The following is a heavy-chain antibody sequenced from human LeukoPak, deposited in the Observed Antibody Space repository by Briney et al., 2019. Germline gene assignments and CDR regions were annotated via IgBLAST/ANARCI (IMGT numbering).Heavy chain of an antibody. CDR3: ARHWNLADYYYYYMDV. V-gene: IGHV4-39*01. J-gene: IGHJ6*03. CDR1: GGSISSSSYY. Sequence: PSETLSLTCTVSGGSISSSSYYWGWIRQPPGKGLEWIGSIYYSGSTYYNPSPKSRVTISVDTSKNQFSLKLSSVTAADTAVYYWARHWNLADYYYYYMDVWGKGTTVTVSS. D-gene: IGHD1-1*01. CDR2: IYYSGST.